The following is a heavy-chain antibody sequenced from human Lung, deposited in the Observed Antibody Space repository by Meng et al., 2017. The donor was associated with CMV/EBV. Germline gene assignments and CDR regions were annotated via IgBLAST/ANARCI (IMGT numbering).Heavy chain of an antibody. Sequence: GGSXRLXCAVSGFIVSSKYMTWVRQTPGKGLEWVSIIYTGGSASYADSVKGRFTISRDNSKNTLYLQMNSLRAEDTAVYYCATQAPPGITDKDYFYYGMDVWGQGXTVTVSS. J-gene: IGHJ6*02. CDR1: GFIVSSKY. D-gene: IGHD1-14*01. CDR2: IYTGGSA. V-gene: IGHV3-53*01. CDR3: ATQAPPGITDKDYFYYGMDV.